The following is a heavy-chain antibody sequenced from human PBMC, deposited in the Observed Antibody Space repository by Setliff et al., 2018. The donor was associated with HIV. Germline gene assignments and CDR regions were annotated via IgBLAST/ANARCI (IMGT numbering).Heavy chain of an antibody. J-gene: IGHJ4*02. Sequence: ASVKVSCKASGYTFTGYYMHWVRQAPGQGLEWMGWINPNSGGTNYAQKFQGRVTMTRDTSIGTAYMELSRLRSDDTAVYYCARGSLLGYFDWLFPDWGQGTLVTVS. V-gene: IGHV1-2*02. CDR1: GYTFTGYY. CDR2: INPNSGGT. D-gene: IGHD3-9*01. CDR3: ARGSLLGYFDWLFPD.